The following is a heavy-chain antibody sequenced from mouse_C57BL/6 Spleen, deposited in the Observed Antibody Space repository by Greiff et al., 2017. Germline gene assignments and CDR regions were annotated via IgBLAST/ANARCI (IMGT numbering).Heavy chain of an antibody. V-gene: IGHV1-82*01. CDR1: GYAFSSSW. CDR2: IYPGDGDT. J-gene: IGHJ1*03. Sequence: QVQLQQSGPELVKTGASVKISCKASGYAFSSSWMNWVKQRPGKGLEWIGRIYPGDGDTNYNGKFKGKATLTADKSSSTAYMQLSSLTSEDSAVYFCAREGPWYFDVWGTGTTVTVSS. CDR3: AREGPWYFDV.